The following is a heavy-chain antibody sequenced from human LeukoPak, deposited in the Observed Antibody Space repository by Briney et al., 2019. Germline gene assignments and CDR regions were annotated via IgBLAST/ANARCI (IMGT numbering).Heavy chain of an antibody. CDR3: ARESAAALSRPSTLEY. V-gene: IGHV1-18*01. CDR2: ISAYNGNT. CDR1: GYTFTSYG. J-gene: IGHJ4*02. D-gene: IGHD6-13*01. Sequence: ASVKVSCKASGYTFTSYGISWVRQAPGQGLEWMGRISAYNGNTNYAQKLQGRVTMTTDTSTSTAYMELSSLRSEDTAVYYCARESAAALSRPSTLEYWGQGTLVTVSS.